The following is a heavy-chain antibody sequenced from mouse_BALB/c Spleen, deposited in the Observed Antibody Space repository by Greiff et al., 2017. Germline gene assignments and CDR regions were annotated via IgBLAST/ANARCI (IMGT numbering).Heavy chain of an antibody. CDR2: ISYSGST. V-gene: IGHV3-2*02. D-gene: IGHD2-1*01. CDR3: ARTTRTTYYFDY. J-gene: IGHJ2*01. CDR1: GYSITSDYA. Sequence: EVKLVESGPGLVKPSQSLSLTCTVTGYSITSDYAWNWIRQFPGNKLEWMGYISYSGSTSYNPSLKSRISITRDTSKNQFFLQLNSVTTEDTATYYCARTTRTTYYFDYWGQGTTLTVSS.